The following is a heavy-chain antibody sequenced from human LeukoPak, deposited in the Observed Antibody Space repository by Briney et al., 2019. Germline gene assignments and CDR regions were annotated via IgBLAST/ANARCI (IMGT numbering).Heavy chain of an antibody. Sequence: SETLSLTCTVSGGSISSYYWSWIRQPPGKGLEWIGYFYYSGSTNYNPSLKSRVTISVDTSKNQFSLKLSSVTAADTAVYYCARDGATYDAFDIWGQGTMVTVSS. D-gene: IGHD5-24*01. CDR2: FYYSGST. J-gene: IGHJ3*02. CDR3: ARDGATYDAFDI. CDR1: GGSISSYY. V-gene: IGHV4-59*01.